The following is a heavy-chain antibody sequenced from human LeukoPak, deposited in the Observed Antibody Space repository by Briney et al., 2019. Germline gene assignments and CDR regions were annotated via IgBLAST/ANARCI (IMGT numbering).Heavy chain of an antibody. Sequence: SETLSLTCTVSGGSISSSSSSWGWICQPPGKGLEWIASIYNSGSTFYKPPLKGRVTISADTSMNQFSLSLSSVTASDTAVYYCASRRGGSGSYFSYWGQGTLVTVSS. D-gene: IGHD1-26*01. V-gene: IGHV4-39*01. J-gene: IGHJ4*02. CDR3: ASRRGGSGSYFSY. CDR2: IYNSGST. CDR1: GGSISSSSSS.